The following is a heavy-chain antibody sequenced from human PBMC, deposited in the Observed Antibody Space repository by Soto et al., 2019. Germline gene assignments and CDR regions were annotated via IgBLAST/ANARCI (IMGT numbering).Heavy chain of an antibody. CDR1: GGTFSSYA. CDR2: IIPIFGTA. V-gene: IGHV1-69*13. D-gene: IGHD6-13*01. J-gene: IGHJ5*02. Sequence: ASVKVSCNASGGTFSSYAISLVRQAPGQGLEWMRGIIPIFGTANYAQKFQGRVTITADESTSTAYMELSSLRSEDTAVYYCARENIPSHSSSFEDNWFDPWGQGTLVTVS. CDR3: ARENIPSHSSSFEDNWFDP.